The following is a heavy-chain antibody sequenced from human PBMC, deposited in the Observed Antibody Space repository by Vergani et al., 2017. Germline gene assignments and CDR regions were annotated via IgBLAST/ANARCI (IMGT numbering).Heavy chain of an antibody. Sequence: QVQLLQSGAEVKKPGASVKVSCKASGYSFATSAISWVRQAPGQGLEWMGWNSPYNGGTNYAQHFQGRVTMTTDQSTSTAYMDLRSLTSDDTAVYYCAKMSRGRYCDSSSCPNPSDNWGQGTLVIVSS. J-gene: IGHJ4*02. V-gene: IGHV1-18*01. CDR1: GYSFATSA. D-gene: IGHD3-9*01. CDR2: NSPYNGGT. CDR3: AKMSRGRYCDSSSCPNPSDN.